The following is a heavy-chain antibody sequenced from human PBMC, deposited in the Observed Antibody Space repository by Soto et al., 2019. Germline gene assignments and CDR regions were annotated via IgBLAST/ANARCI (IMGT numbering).Heavy chain of an antibody. CDR2: ISSSGST. D-gene: IGHD2-15*01. CDR1: GGSISSYY. V-gene: IGHV4-59*01. CDR3: ERRIQLDY. Sequence: QVQLQESGPGLVKPSETLSLTCTVSGGSISSYYWSWIRQPPGKRLEWIGHISSSGSTSYNPSLKSRVSISMDTSKNQFSLNLGSVTAADSAVYDCERRIQLDYWGQGTLVTVSS. J-gene: IGHJ4*02.